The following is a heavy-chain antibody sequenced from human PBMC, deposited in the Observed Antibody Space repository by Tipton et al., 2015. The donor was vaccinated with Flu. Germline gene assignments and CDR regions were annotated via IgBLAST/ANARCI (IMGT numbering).Heavy chain of an antibody. D-gene: IGHD4-11*01. V-gene: IGHV3-48*03. Sequence: SLRLSCTASGFTLGNYEMNWVRQAPGKGLEWLSYISRSGSTLFYSDFMKGRITISRANGKNSLYLQMNSLRVEDTAVYFCVRDETSVKWGPWGQGTLVTVSS. CDR1: GFTLGNYE. CDR2: ISRSGSTL. J-gene: IGHJ5*02. CDR3: VRDETSVKWGP.